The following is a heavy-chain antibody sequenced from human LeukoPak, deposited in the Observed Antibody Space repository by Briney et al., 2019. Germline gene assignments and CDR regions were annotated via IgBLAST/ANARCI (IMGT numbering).Heavy chain of an antibody. CDR3: AKDGGAYGFDY. V-gene: IGHV3-30*18. CDR2: ISYDGSNK. D-gene: IGHD3-16*01. CDR1: GFTFSSYG. J-gene: IGHJ4*02. Sequence: PGRSLRLSCAPSGFTFSSYGMHWVRQAPGKGLEWVAVISYDGSNKYYADSVKGQFTITRDNSKNTLYLQMNSLRAEDTAVYYCAKDGGAYGFDYWGQGTLVTVSS.